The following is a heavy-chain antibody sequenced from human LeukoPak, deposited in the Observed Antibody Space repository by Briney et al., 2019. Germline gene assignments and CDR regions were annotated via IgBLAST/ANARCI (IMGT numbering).Heavy chain of an antibody. Sequence: PGGSLRLSCAASGLTFSSYEMNWVRQAPGKGLEWVANIKEDGSVKYYVDSVKGRFTISRDNGKNSLYLQMNSLRADDTAVYYCGREVPGGATILDCWGQGTLVTVSS. CDR1: GLTFSSYE. J-gene: IGHJ4*02. V-gene: IGHV3-7*04. D-gene: IGHD1-26*01. CDR3: GREVPGGATILDC. CDR2: IKEDGSVK.